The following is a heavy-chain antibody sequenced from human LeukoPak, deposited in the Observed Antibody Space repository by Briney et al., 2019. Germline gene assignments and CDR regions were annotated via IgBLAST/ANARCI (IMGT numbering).Heavy chain of an antibody. CDR3: ARWAVYYYYYMDV. CDR1: GFTFSSYS. D-gene: IGHD6-19*01. J-gene: IGHJ6*03. CDR2: ISSSSSYI. V-gene: IGHV3-21*01. Sequence: KPGGSLRLSCAASGFTFSSYSMNWVRQAPGTGLEWVSSISSSSSYIYYADSVKGRFTISRDNAKNSLYLQMNSLRAEDTAVYYCARWAVYYYYYMDVWGKGTTVTVSS.